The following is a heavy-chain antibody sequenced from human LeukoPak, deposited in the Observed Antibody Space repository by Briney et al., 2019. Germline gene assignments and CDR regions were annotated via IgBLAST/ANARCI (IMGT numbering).Heavy chain of an antibody. V-gene: IGHV4-39*07. D-gene: IGHD3-3*01. J-gene: IGHJ5*02. CDR2: IYYSGST. CDR3: ARDPADLVWSGYYLHRTA. CDR1: GGSISSSSYY. Sequence: SETLSLTCTVSGGSISSSSYYWGWIRQPPGKGLEWIGSIYYSGSTYYNPSLKSRVTISVDTSKNQFSLKLSSVTAADTAVYYCARDPADLVWSGYYLHRTAWGQGTLVTVSS.